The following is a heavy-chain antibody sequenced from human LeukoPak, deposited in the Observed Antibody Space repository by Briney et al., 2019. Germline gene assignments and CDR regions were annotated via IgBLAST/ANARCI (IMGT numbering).Heavy chain of an antibody. CDR2: DYYSGTS. V-gene: IGHV4-39*01. J-gene: IGHJ1*01. CDR1: GDSVTNRDYY. CDR3: ARRSEDLHSRAYDF. Sequence: SETLSLTCTLSGDSVTNRDYYWAWLRQAPGKGPEWIAIDYYSGTSYYNPSLRSRVTISVDTSRNQVSLKMKSVTAADTAKYYSARRSEDLHSRAYDFWGQGILVMVSS. D-gene: IGHD3/OR15-3a*01.